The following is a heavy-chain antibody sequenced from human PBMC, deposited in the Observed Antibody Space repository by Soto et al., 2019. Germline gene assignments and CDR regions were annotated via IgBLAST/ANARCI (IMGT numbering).Heavy chain of an antibody. CDR2: MFYSGLT. CDR3: APLSVSLSGPYGIHV. J-gene: IGHJ6*02. CDR1: GYSVTSSDYY. D-gene: IGHD2-15*01. V-gene: IGHV4-39*01. Sequence: SETLSLTXSVSGYSVTSSDYYWAWMREPPGKGLEWIGRMFYSGLTYYHPSLKSRVTLSVDTSKNQFSVRLNSVTAADTAVYYCAPLSVSLSGPYGIHVWGQGTTVTVS.